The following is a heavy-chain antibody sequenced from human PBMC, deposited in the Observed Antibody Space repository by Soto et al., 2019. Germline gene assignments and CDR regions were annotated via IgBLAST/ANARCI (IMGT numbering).Heavy chain of an antibody. V-gene: IGHV4-34*01. D-gene: IGHD2-2*01. CDR2: INHYGRP. J-gene: IGHJ5*02. CDR1: GGSFSSYY. CDR3: ATHCSSTSCYYTFDP. Sequence: QVQLQQWGAGLLKPSETLSLTCAVYGGSFSSYYWSWIRQPPGKGLEWIGQINHYGRPDYNPALKSRVTLSVDTSKNPFSLRLSSVTAAGTAMYYCATHCSSTSCYYTFDPWGQGTLVTVSS.